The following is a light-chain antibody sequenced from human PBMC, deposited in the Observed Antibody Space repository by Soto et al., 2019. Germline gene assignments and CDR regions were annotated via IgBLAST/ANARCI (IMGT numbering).Light chain of an antibody. CDR2: LNSDGSH. CDR3: QTWGTGIAV. CDR1: SGHSSYA. Sequence: QSVLTQSPSASASLGASVKLTCTLSSGHSSYAIAWHQQQPEKGPRYLMKLNSDGSHSKGDGIPDRFSGSSSGAERYLTISSLQSGDEADYYCQTWGTGIAVFGGGTKLTVL. J-gene: IGLJ7*01. V-gene: IGLV4-69*01.